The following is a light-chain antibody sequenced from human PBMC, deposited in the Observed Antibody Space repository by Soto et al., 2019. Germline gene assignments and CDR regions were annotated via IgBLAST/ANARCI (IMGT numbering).Light chain of an antibody. CDR2: AAS. Sequence: DFQMTQSPSSLSASVGDRVTITCRASLGFIHYVAWYQQKSGEDPNLQIFAASFLQSGVPARFSGRGSGTDFTLTISSLPPEDVATYYCQKYGGVPWTIGQGTKVEL. J-gene: IGKJ1*01. CDR3: QKYGGVPWT. CDR1: LGFIHY. V-gene: IGKV1-27*01.